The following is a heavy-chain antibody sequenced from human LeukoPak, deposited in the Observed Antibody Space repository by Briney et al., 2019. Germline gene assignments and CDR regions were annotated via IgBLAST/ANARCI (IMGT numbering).Heavy chain of an antibody. J-gene: IGHJ3*02. V-gene: IGHV3-11*04. CDR3: AREGMSGYSGYHGDAFDI. CDR2: ISSSGSTI. Sequence: PGGSLRLSCAASGFTFSDYYMSWIRQAPGKGLEWVSYISSSGSTIYYADSVKGRFTISGDNAKNSLYLQMNSLRAEDTAVYYCAREGMSGYSGYHGDAFDIWGQGTMVTVSS. CDR1: GFTFSDYY. D-gene: IGHD5-12*01.